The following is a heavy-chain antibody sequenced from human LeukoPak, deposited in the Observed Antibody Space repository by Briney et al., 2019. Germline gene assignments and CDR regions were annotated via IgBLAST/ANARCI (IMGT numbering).Heavy chain of an antibody. CDR3: ARDPGTTVTTSIDY. Sequence: ASVKVSCKASGYTFTSYGISWVRQAPGQGLEWMGWISAYNGNTNYAQKLQGRVTMTTDTSTSTAYMELRSLRSDDTAVYYCARDPGTTVTTSIDYWGQGTLVTVSS. V-gene: IGHV1-18*01. CDR1: GYTFTSYG. J-gene: IGHJ4*02. CDR2: ISAYNGNT. D-gene: IGHD4-17*01.